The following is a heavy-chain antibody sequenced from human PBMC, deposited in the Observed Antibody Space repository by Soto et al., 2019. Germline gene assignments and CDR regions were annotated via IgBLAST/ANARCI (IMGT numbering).Heavy chain of an antibody. D-gene: IGHD6-13*01. V-gene: IGHV4-59*02. CDR3: ARTLTSTWSHDFDY. Sequence: SETLSLTCSVSGGAVTSHYWSWIRQSPGKGLEWIGFISYSGSINYNASLKSRVTISIDTSKNEFSLNLTSVTAADTAVYYCARTLTSTWSHDFDYWGQGTLVTVS. J-gene: IGHJ4*02. CDR1: GGAVTSHY. CDR2: ISYSGSI.